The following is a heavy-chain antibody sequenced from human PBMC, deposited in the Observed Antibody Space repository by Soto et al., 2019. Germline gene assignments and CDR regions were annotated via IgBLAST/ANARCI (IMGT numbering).Heavy chain of an antibody. V-gene: IGHV3-33*01. J-gene: IGHJ3*02. CDR1: GFTFSSYG. D-gene: IGHD2-2*01. CDR2: IWYDGSNK. Sequence: PWGSLRLSCAASGFTFSSYGMHWVRQAPGKGLEWVAVIWYDGSNKYYADSVKGRFTISRDNSKNTLYLQMNSLRAEDTAVYYCARSGARGYCSSTSCYDAFDIWGQGTMVTVSS. CDR3: ARSGARGYCSSTSCYDAFDI.